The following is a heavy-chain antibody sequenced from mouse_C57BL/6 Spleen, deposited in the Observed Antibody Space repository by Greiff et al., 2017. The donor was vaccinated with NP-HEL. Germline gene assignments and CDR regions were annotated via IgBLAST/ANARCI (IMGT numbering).Heavy chain of an antibody. D-gene: IGHD3-1*01. CDR2: IYPRSGNT. CDR3: ARGGLPTDY. V-gene: IGHV1-81*01. CDR1: GYTFTSYG. Sequence: QVTLKESGAELARPGASVKLSCKASGYTFTSYGISWVKQRTGQGLEWIGEIYPRSGNTYYNEKFKGKATLTAVKSSSTAYMELRSLTSEDSAVYFCARGGLPTDYWGQGTSVTVSS. J-gene: IGHJ4*01.